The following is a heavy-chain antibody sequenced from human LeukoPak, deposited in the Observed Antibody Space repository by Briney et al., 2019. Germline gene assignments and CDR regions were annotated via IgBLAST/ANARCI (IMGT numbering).Heavy chain of an antibody. D-gene: IGHD3-22*01. CDR2: ITSDGSAT. J-gene: IGHJ4*02. CDR3: ARDNYYDSSGYYDAPYYFDY. V-gene: IGHV3-74*01. Sequence: GGSLRLSCVASGFAFSSYWMHWVRQAPGKGLVWVSRITSDGSATNYADSVKGRFTISRDNAKNSLYLQMNSLRAEDTAVYYCARDNYYDSSGYYDAPYYFDYWGQGTLVTVSS. CDR1: GFAFSSYW.